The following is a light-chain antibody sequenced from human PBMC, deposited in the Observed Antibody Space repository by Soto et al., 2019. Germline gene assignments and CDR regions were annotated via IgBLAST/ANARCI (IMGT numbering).Light chain of an antibody. Sequence: QSVLTQSPSASGSPGQSVTISCTGTSSDIGGYNSVSWYQQHPGKAPKVMIYDVTKRPSGVPDRFSGSKSGNTAALTVSALQAEDEADYYCRSFTDGNNLVFGKGTKVTVL. J-gene: IGLJ1*01. CDR1: SSDIGGYNS. V-gene: IGLV2-8*01. CDR2: DVT. CDR3: RSFTDGNNLV.